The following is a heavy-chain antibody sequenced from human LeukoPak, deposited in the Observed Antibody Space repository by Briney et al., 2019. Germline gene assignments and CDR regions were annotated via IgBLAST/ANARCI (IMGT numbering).Heavy chain of an antibody. J-gene: IGHJ4*02. CDR2: IIPIFGTA. D-gene: IGHD3-10*01. Sequence: GASVKVSCKASGGTFSSYAISWVRQAPGQGLEWMGGIIPIFGTANYAQKFQGRVTITADESTSTAYMELSSLRSEDTAVYYCARAGHYYGSGSYPNFDYWGQGTLVTVSS. V-gene: IGHV1-69*13. CDR3: ARAGHYYGSGSYPNFDY. CDR1: GGTFSSYA.